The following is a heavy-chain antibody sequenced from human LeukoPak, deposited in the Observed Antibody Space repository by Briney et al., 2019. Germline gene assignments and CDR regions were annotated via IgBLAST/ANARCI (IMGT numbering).Heavy chain of an antibody. D-gene: IGHD6-13*01. CDR2: IRSKAYGGTT. V-gene: IGHV3-49*04. Sequence: GGSLRLSCTASGFTFGDYAMSWVRQAPGKGLEWVGFIRSKAYGGTTEYAASVKGRFTISRDDSKSIAYLQMNSLKTEDTAVYYCTRDLRSSWYWSLYYFDYWGQGTLVTVSS. CDR1: GFTFGDYA. CDR3: TRDLRSSWYWSLYYFDY. J-gene: IGHJ4*02.